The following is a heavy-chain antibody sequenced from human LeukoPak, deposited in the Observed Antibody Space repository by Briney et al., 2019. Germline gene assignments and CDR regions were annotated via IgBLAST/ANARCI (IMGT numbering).Heavy chain of an antibody. D-gene: IGHD4-11*01. Sequence: SETLSLTCAVSGGSISSSNWWSWIRQPPGKGLEWIGEIYHSGSTNYNPSLKSRVTISVDTSKNQFSLKLSSVTAADTAVYYCATYYSNYVGSYFDHWGQGTLVTVSS. J-gene: IGHJ4*02. V-gene: IGHV4-4*02. CDR2: IYHSGST. CDR1: GGSISSSNW. CDR3: ATYYSNYVGSYFDH.